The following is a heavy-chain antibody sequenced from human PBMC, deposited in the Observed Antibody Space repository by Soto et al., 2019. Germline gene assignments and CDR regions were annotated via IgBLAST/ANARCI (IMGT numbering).Heavy chain of an antibody. D-gene: IGHD6-19*01. CDR3: AHTLVAGLGYYFDY. CDR2: IYWDDVK. J-gene: IGHJ4*02. CDR1: GFSLSTTRVG. V-gene: IGHV2-5*02. Sequence: QITLKESGPTLVKPTQTLTLTCTFSGFSLSTTRVGVGWIRQPPGKALEWLALIYWDDVKRYSPFLKSRHTITKDTSKNQVVLTMTNMDPMDTATYFCAHTLVAGLGYYFDYWGQGTLVTVSS.